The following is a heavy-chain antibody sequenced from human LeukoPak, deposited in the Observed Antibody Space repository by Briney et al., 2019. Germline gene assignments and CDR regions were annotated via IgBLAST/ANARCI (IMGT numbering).Heavy chain of an antibody. CDR1: GGSISSGGYF. J-gene: IGHJ4*02. CDR3: ARLLSGSGSYYFEY. V-gene: IGHV4-31*03. Sequence: PSQTLSLTCSVSGGSISSGGYFWSWIRQPPGKGLEWIGYIYYSGSTYYNPSLKSRVTISVDTSRKQLSLKLSSVTAADTAVYYCARLLSGSGSYYFEYWGQGTLVTVSS. CDR2: IYYSGST. D-gene: IGHD3-10*01.